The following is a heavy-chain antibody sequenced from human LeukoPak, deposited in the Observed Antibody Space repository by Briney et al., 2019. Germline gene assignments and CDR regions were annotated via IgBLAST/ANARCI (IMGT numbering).Heavy chain of an antibody. Sequence: SETLPLTCTVSGGSISSYYWSWIRQPPGKGLEWIGYIYYSGSTNYNPSLKSRVTISVDTSKNHFSLNLSSVTAADTAVYYCARDFRNDGWFDPWGQGTLVTVSS. CDR1: GGSISSYY. D-gene: IGHD1-1*01. CDR2: IYYSGST. V-gene: IGHV4-59*01. J-gene: IGHJ5*02. CDR3: ARDFRNDGWFDP.